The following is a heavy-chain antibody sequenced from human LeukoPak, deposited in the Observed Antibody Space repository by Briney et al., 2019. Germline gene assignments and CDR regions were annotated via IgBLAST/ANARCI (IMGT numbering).Heavy chain of an antibody. CDR3: ARTNYDILTGWEDYYYMDV. CDR2: VYISGST. V-gene: IGHV4-4*07. CDR1: GVSISNYY. J-gene: IGHJ6*03. D-gene: IGHD3-9*01. Sequence: SETLSLTCNVSGVSISNYYWTWIRQSAGKGLEWIGRVYISGSTNYNPSLKSRVTMSVDMSKNQFSLKLSSVTAADTAVYYCARTNYDILTGWEDYYYMDVWGKGTTVTVSS.